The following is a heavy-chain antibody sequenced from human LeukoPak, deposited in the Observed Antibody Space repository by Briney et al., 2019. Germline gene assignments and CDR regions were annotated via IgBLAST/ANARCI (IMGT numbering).Heavy chain of an antibody. V-gene: IGHV4-34*01. D-gene: IGHD1-7*01. Sequence: PSETLSLTCAVYGGSFSGYYWSWIRQPPGKGLEWIGEINHSGSTNYNPSLKSRVTISVDTSKNQFSLKLSSVTAADTAVYYCARGPLAYNWNYLGWGQGTLVTASS. CDR1: GGSFSGYY. CDR3: ARGPLAYNWNYLG. CDR2: INHSGST. J-gene: IGHJ4*02.